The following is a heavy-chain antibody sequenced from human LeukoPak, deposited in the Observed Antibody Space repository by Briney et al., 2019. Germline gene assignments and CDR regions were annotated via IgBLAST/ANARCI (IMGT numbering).Heavy chain of an antibody. CDR2: INWNGGSI. V-gene: IGHV3-20*04. D-gene: IGHD2-15*01. CDR3: ARGYCSGGSCWYFDY. CDR1: GFTFDDYG. Sequence: GGSLRLSCAASGFTFDDYGMSWVRQAPGKGLEWVSGINWNGGSIGYADSVKGRFTISRGNAKNSLYLQMNSLRAEDTALYYCARGYCSGGSCWYFDYWGQGTQATVSS. J-gene: IGHJ4*02.